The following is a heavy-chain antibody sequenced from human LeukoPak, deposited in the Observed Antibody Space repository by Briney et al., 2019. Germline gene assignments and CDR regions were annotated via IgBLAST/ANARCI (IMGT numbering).Heavy chain of an antibody. J-gene: IGHJ3*01. CDR1: GGSISSYY. V-gene: IGHV4-59*01. Sequence: PSETLSLTCTVSGGSISSYYWSWIRQPPGKGLEWIGYIHHSGSTNYKPSLKSRVTISVDTSKNQFSPKLTSVTAADTAVYYCARDAVSGTPAFDVWGQGTMVTVSS. CDR3: ARDAVSGTPAFDV. D-gene: IGHD1-14*01. CDR2: IHHSGST.